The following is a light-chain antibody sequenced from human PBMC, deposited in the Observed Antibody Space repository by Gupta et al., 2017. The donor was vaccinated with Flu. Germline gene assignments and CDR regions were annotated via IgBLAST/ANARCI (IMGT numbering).Light chain of an antibody. V-gene: IGKV3-20*01. Sequence: EIVLTQSPGTLSLSPGERATLSCRASQSVSSDSLAWYQQKPGQAPRLLIYGASSRTTGIPDRFSGSGFVTDFTLTISRLEPEDFAVYYCQQYGGSFGGGTKVEIK. CDR3: QQYGGS. J-gene: IGKJ4*01. CDR2: GAS. CDR1: QSVSSDS.